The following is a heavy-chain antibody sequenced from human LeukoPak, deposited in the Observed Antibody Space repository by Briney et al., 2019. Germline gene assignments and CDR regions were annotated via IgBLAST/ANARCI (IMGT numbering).Heavy chain of an antibody. D-gene: IGHD6-6*01. V-gene: IGHV4-61*02. CDR1: GGSISSGSYY. CDR2: IYRSGNT. Sequence: PSQTLSLTCTVSGGSISSGSYYWSWIRQPAGKGLEWIGRIYRSGNTNYNPSLKSRATISVDTSKNQFSLKLSSVTAADTAVYYCARKSGSSIAARPDYYYMDVWGKGTTVTVSS. J-gene: IGHJ6*03. CDR3: ARKSGSSIAARPDYYYMDV.